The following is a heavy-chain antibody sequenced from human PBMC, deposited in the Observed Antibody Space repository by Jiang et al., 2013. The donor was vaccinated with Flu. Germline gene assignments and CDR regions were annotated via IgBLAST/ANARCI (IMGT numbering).Heavy chain of an antibody. J-gene: IGHJ4*02. CDR3: AKSITIFGLVLDY. Sequence: VQLVESGGGLVKPGGSLRLSCAASGFTFSNYGMNWVRQAPGKGLEWVSSISSSSYYIYYADSVKGRFTISRDTSKNTLYLQMNSLRAEDAAVYYCAKSITIFGLVLDYWGQGTLVIVSS. CDR2: ISSSSYYI. CDR1: GFTFSNYG. V-gene: IGHV3-21*04. D-gene: IGHD3/OR15-3a*01.